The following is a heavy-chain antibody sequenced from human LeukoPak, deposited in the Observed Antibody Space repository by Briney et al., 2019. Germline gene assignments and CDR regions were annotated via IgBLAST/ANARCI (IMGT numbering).Heavy chain of an antibody. J-gene: IGHJ4*02. CDR3: ARLLPLDY. Sequence: GGSLRLSCAASGFTFSNYWMHWVRQAPGKGLVWVSRISSDGSTTNYADSVKGRFTISRDNAKNTLYLQMKGLRAEDTAMYYYARLLPLDYWGQGTLVTVSS. V-gene: IGHV3-74*01. CDR1: GFTFSNYW. CDR2: ISSDGSTT.